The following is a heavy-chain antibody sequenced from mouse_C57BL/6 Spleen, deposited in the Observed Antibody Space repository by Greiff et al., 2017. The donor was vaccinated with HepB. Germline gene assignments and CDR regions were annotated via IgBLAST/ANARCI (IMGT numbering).Heavy chain of an antibody. CDR3: ARERGDYYGSSYFDY. CDR2: IDPSDSDT. J-gene: IGHJ2*01. D-gene: IGHD1-1*01. Sequence: QVQLQQPGAELVRPGSSVKLSCKASGYTFTSYWMHWVKQRPIQGLEWIGNIDPSDSDTHYNQKFKDKATLTVDKSSSTAYMQLSSLTSEDSAVYYCARERGDYYGSSYFDYWGQGTTLTVSS. V-gene: IGHV1-52*01. CDR1: GYTFTSYW.